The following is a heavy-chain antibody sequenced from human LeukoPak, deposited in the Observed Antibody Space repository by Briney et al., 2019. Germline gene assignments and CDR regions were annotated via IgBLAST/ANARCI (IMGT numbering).Heavy chain of an antibody. CDR3: ARAGGFGELNYYGMDV. J-gene: IGHJ6*02. D-gene: IGHD3-10*01. CDR2: IIPILGIA. V-gene: IGHV1-69*04. Sequence: GASVKVSCKASGGTFSSYAISWVRQAPGQGLEWMGRIIPILGIANYAQKFQGRVTMTTDTSTSTAYMELRSLRSDDTAVYYCARAGGFGELNYYGMDVWGQGTSVTVSS. CDR1: GGTFSSYA.